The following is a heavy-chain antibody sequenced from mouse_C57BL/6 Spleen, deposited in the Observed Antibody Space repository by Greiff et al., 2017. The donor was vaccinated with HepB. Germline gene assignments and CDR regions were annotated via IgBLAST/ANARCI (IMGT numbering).Heavy chain of an antibody. V-gene: IGHV1-69*01. D-gene: IGHD1-1*01. CDR2: IDPSDSYT. CDR3: ARWEYGSSRYFDV. Sequence: VQLQQPGAELVMPGASVKLSCKASGYTFTSYWMHWVKQRPGQGLEWIGEIDPSDSYTNYNQKFKGKSTLTVDKSSSTAYMQLSSLTSVDSAVYNCARWEYGSSRYFDVWGTGTTVTVSS. J-gene: IGHJ1*03. CDR1: GYTFTSYW.